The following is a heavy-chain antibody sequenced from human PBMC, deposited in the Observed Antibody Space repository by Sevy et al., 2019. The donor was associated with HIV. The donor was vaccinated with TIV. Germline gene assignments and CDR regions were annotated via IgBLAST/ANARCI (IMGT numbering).Heavy chain of an antibody. CDR3: TSVLFDY. D-gene: IGHD3-10*01. CDR1: GFTLSYYG. V-gene: IGHV3-30*02. J-gene: IGHJ4*02. Sequence: GGSLRLSCAASGFTLSYYGMHWVRQAPGKGLEWVTFIKDDGSKRFYADSVKGRFTVSRDNSKNTTSLQMNSLRAEDTAVYYCTSVLFDYWGQGALVTVSS. CDR2: IKDDGSKR.